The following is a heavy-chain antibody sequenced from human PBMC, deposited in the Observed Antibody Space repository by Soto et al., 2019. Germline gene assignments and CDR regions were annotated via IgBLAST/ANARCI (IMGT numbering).Heavy chain of an antibody. Sequence: VGSLRLSCAAFGFTVSGKKYMAWVRQAPGKGLEWVSALYDVDGTYYADSVKGRFTTSSDSSRTIVYLQMNSLRPDDTAVYFCASWHLQGHAYDIWGQGTTVTVSS. CDR2: LYDVDGT. J-gene: IGHJ3*02. V-gene: IGHV3-53*01. CDR1: GFTVSGKKY. CDR3: ASWHLQGHAYDI.